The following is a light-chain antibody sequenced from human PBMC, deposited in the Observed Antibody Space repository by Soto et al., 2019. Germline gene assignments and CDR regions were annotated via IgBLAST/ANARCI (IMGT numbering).Light chain of an antibody. Sequence: XSVLTQPASVSGSPGQSITISCTGTSSDIGDSNYVSWYQQHPGKAPKLVIYDVSNRPSGVSNRFSGSKSANTASLTISGLQAEDEADYYCSSFRSSSTSYVFGTGTKVTVL. CDR2: DVS. CDR3: SSFRSSSTSYV. V-gene: IGLV2-14*03. CDR1: SSDIGDSNY. J-gene: IGLJ1*01.